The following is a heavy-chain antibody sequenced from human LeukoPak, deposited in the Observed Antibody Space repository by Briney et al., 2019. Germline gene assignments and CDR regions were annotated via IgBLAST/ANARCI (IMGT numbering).Heavy chain of an antibody. D-gene: IGHD3-22*01. V-gene: IGHV4-31*03. J-gene: IGHJ6*02. CDR2: IYYSGST. Sequence: PSQTLSLTCTVSGGSISSGGYYWSWIRQHPGKGLEWIGYIYYSGSTYYNPSLKSRVTISVDTSKNQFSLKLSSVTAADTAVYYCARAHKDYYDSSGYFRGAYHGMDVWGQGTTVTVSS. CDR1: GGSISSGGYY. CDR3: ARAHKDYYDSSGYFRGAYHGMDV.